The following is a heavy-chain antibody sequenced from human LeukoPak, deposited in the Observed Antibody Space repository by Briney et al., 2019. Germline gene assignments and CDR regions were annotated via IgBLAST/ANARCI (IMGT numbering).Heavy chain of an antibody. V-gene: IGHV3-11*01. D-gene: IGHD3/OR15-3a*01. CDR2: SSSSGSTI. CDR3: ARRRDFIDY. J-gene: IGHJ4*02. CDR1: GFTLSDYY. Sequence: GGSLRLSCAASGFTLSDYYMSWIRQAPGKGLEGVSYSSSSGSTIYYADSVKGRFVISRDNAKNSLYLQMNSLRAEDTAVYYCARRRDFIDYWGQGTLVTVSS.